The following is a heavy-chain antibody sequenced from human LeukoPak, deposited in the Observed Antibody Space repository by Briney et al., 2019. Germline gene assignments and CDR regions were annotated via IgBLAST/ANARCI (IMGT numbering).Heavy chain of an antibody. Sequence: PSETLSLTCTVSGGSISSYYWSWIRQPPGKGLEWIGYIYYSGSTNYNPSLKSRVTISVDTSKNQFSLKLSSVTAADTAVYYCARGYSSGWYDYWGQGTLVIVSS. V-gene: IGHV4-59*01. CDR2: IYYSGST. J-gene: IGHJ4*02. CDR1: GGSISSYY. D-gene: IGHD6-19*01. CDR3: ARGYSSGWYDY.